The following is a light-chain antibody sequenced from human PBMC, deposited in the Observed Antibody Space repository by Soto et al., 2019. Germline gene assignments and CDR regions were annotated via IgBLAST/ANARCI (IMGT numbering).Light chain of an antibody. V-gene: IGLV2-14*01. CDR2: EVS. CDR3: SSYTSSSTPVV. CDR1: SSDIGTYDY. Sequence: QSALTQPPSASGSLGQSVTISCTGTSSDIGTYDYVSWYQQHPGKAPKLMIYEVSNRPSGVSNRFSGSKSGNTASLTISGLQAEDEADYYCSSYTSSSTPVVFGGGTKVTVL. J-gene: IGLJ2*01.